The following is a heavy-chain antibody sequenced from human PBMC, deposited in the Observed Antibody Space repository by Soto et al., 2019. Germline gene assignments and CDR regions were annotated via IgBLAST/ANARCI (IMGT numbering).Heavy chain of an antibody. J-gene: IGHJ3*02. CDR2: ISSSSSYT. CDR1: GFTFSDYY. V-gene: IGHV3-11*06. CDR3: ARDKYGDYRAFDI. D-gene: IGHD4-17*01. Sequence: GSLGLSCAASGFTFSDYYMSWIRQAPGKGLEWVSYISSSSSYTNYADSVKGRFTISRDNAKNSLYLQMNSLRAEDTAVYYCARDKYGDYRAFDIWGQGTMVTVSS.